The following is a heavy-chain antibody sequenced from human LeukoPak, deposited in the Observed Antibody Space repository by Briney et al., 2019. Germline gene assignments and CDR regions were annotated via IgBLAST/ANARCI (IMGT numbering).Heavy chain of an antibody. CDR3: ARETGLYYFDY. CDR2: IYYSGST. V-gene: IGHV4-30-4*01. Sequence: PSETLSLTCTVSGGSISSGDYYWNWIRQPPGRGLEWIGHIYYSGSTYYNPPLKSRVTILVDTSKNQFSLKLSPVTAADTAVYFCARETGLYYFDYWGQGTLVTVSS. D-gene: IGHD1-14*01. J-gene: IGHJ4*02. CDR1: GGSISSGDYY.